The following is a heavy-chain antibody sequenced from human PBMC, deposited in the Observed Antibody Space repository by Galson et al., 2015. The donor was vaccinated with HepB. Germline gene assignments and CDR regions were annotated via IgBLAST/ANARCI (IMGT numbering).Heavy chain of an antibody. Sequence: SLRLSCASSGFTLISYNMHWVRQAPGKGLEWISFIGMSGGHIYYAHSVKGRFTISRDNGKNSLYLQINSLRDEDTAIYYCAREGYSSLYYYAFDIWGQGTMVTVSS. CDR1: GFTLISYN. CDR2: IGMSGGHI. CDR3: AREGYSSLYYYAFDI. D-gene: IGHD6-19*01. V-gene: IGHV3-48*02. J-gene: IGHJ3*02.